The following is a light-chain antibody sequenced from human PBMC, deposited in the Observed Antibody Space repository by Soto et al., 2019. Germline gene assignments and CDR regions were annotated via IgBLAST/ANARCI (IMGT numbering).Light chain of an antibody. CDR3: QQYDISSGT. CDR2: DAS. J-gene: IGKJ1*01. Sequence: DIQMTQSPSTLSSSVGDRVTITCRASQSIGVWLAWYQQKPGRAPNLLIYDASTMQRGVPARFSGSGSGTEFTLTISSLEPEDFATYYCQQYDISSGTFGQGTKVEIK. CDR1: QSIGVW. V-gene: IGKV1-5*01.